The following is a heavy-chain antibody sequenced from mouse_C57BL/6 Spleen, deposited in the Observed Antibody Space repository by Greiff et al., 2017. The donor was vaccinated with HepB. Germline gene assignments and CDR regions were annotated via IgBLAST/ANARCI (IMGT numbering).Heavy chain of an antibody. CDR2: IYPGSGST. J-gene: IGHJ1*03. CDR3: ASSTTVVAPEWYFEV. V-gene: IGHV1-55*01. Sequence: QVQLQQPGAELVKPGASVKMSCKASGYTFTSYWITWVKQRPGQGLEWIGDIYPGSGSTNYNEKFKSKATLTVDTSSSTAYMQLSSLTSEDSAVYYCASSTTVVAPEWYFEVWGTGTTVTVSS. D-gene: IGHD1-1*01. CDR1: GYTFTSYW.